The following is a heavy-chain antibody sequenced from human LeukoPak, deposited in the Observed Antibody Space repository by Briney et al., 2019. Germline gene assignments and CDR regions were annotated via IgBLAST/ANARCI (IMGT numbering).Heavy chain of an antibody. Sequence: GGSLRLSCAASGFAFSRYAMNWVRQAPGKGLEWVSGISGSGGSTYYADSVKGRFTISRDNSKKTLYLQMNSLRAEDTAVYYCAKDYGGNSDYWGQGTLVTVSS. J-gene: IGHJ4*02. V-gene: IGHV3-23*01. D-gene: IGHD4-23*01. CDR1: GFAFSRYA. CDR3: AKDYGGNSDY. CDR2: ISGSGGST.